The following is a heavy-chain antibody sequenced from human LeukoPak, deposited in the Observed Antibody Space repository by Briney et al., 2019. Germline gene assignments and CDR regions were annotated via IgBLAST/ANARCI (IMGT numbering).Heavy chain of an antibody. CDR2: ISYDRSNK. Sequence: GGSLRLSCAASAFTFSSYAMHWVPQAPGKGLEWVAVISYDRSNKYYADSVKGRFTISRDNSKNTLYLQMNSLRAEDTAVYYCARAASGESALLSRGNYYYYGMDVWGQGTTVTVSS. J-gene: IGHJ6*02. CDR3: ARAASGESALLSRGNYYYYGMDV. CDR1: AFTFSSYA. V-gene: IGHV3-30-3*01. D-gene: IGHD1-14*01.